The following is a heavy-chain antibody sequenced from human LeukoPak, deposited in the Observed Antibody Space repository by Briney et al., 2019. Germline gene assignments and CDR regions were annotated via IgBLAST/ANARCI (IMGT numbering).Heavy chain of an antibody. CDR2: IYHSGST. Sequence: SETLSLTCAVSGYSISSGYYWGWIRQPPGKGLEWIGSIYHSGSTYYNPSLKSRVTISVDTSKNQFSLKLTSVTAADTAVYYCAREGSTSGTNWFDPRGEGTLVTVSS. CDR3: AREGSTSGTNWFDP. J-gene: IGHJ5*02. CDR1: GYSISSGYY. D-gene: IGHD3-10*01. V-gene: IGHV4-38-2*02.